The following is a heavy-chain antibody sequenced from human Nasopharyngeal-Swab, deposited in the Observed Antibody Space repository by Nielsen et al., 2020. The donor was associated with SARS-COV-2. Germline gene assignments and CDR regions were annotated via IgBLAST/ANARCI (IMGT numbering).Heavy chain of an antibody. J-gene: IGHJ5*02. D-gene: IGHD2-2*01. Sequence: VRQMPGKGLEWMGIFYPGDSDTRYSPSFQGQVTFSADQSINTAYLQWSSLKASDTAVYYCARRWAEGSVPASMLDWFDLWGQGTLVTVSS. V-gene: IGHV5-51*01. CDR3: ARRWAEGSVPASMLDWFDL. CDR2: FYPGDSDT.